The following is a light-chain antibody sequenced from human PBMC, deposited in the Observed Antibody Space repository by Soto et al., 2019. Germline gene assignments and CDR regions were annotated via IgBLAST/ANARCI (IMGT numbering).Light chain of an antibody. CDR2: RNT. V-gene: IGLV1-40*01. J-gene: IGLJ1*01. Sequence: QSALTQPPSVSGAPGQGVTISCTGSSSNIGAGYDVHWYQQLPGTAPKLLIYRNTNRPAWVPDRFARSKSGTSASLASTGLKAEDDADYYWQSCDSSLSGSGVYGTGTKVTVL. CDR1: SSNIGAGYD. CDR3: QSCDSSLSGSGV.